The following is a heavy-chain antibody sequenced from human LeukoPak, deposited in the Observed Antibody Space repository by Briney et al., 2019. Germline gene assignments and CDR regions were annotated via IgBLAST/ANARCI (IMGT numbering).Heavy chain of an antibody. CDR1: GFRFADYA. V-gene: IGHV3-9*01. Sequence: GRSLRLSCAASGFRFADYAMHWVRQAPGKGLEWVSGISWNTANTGYADSVKGRFTISRDNARNSLYLQMNSLRAEDTAFYYCTKAPGVTTGWFDPWGQGTLVTVSS. CDR3: TKAPGVTTGWFDP. CDR2: ISWNTANT. D-gene: IGHD4-17*01. J-gene: IGHJ5*02.